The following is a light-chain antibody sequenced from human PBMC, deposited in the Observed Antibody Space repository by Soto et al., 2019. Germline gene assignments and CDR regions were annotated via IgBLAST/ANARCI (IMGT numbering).Light chain of an antibody. CDR3: QSYDRLSGWV. CDR1: SSNIGAGFD. V-gene: IGLV1-40*01. CDR2: GNN. J-gene: IGLJ3*02. Sequence: QSVLTQPPSVSGAPGQRVTISCAGSSSNIGAGFDVHWYQQLPGTAPKLLIYGNNNRPSGVPDRLSGSKSGTSASLAITGLQAEDEADYYCQSYDRLSGWVFGGGTQLTVL.